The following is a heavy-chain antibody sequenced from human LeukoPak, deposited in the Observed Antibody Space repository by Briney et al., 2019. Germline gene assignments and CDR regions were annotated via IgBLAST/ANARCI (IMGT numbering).Heavy chain of an antibody. CDR3: ARQAGYCSGGSCYPDYDY. CDR2: IIPIFGTA. D-gene: IGHD2-15*01. J-gene: IGHJ4*02. V-gene: IGHV1-69*05. Sequence: VASVKVSCKASGGTFSSYAISWVRQAPGQGLEWMGRIIPIFGTANYAQKFQGRVTITTDESTSTAYTELSSLRSEDTAVYYCARQAGYCSGGSCYPDYDYWGQGTLVTVSS. CDR1: GGTFSSYA.